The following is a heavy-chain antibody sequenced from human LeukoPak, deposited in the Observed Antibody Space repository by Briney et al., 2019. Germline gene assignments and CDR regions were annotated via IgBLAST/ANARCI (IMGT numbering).Heavy chain of an antibody. V-gene: IGHV4-59*08. Sequence: SETLSLTCTVSGGSISSYYWSWIRQPPGKGLEWIGFIYYSGSTNYNPSLKSRVTISVDTSKNQFSLKLSSVTAAYTAVYYCSSWGVGHGEYNCSAPWGQGTLVTVSS. CDR2: IYYSGST. J-gene: IGHJ5*02. CDR3: SSWGVGHGEYNCSAP. D-gene: IGHD3-16*01. CDR1: GGSISSYY.